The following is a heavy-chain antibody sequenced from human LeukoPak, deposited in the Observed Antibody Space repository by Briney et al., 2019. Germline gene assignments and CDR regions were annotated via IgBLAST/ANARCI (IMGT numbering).Heavy chain of an antibody. CDR1: GYTFTGYY. CDR3: ARGPPGAKLNWFDP. CDR2: INPNSGGT. J-gene: IGHJ5*02. V-gene: IGHV1-2*02. D-gene: IGHD3-10*01. Sequence: ASVKVSCKASGYTFTGYYMHWVRQAPGQGLEWMGWINPNSGGTNYAQKFQGRVTMTRDTSISTAYMELGRLRSDDTAVYYCARGPPGAKLNWFDPWGQGTLVTVSS.